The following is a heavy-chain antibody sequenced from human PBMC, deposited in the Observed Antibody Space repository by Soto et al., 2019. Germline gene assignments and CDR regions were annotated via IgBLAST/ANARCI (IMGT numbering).Heavy chain of an antibody. CDR2: ISGSGGST. CDR1: GFTFSSYA. CDR3: AKEARYNVFPDAFDI. J-gene: IGHJ3*02. Sequence: GGSLRLSCAASGFTFSSYAMSWVRQAPGKGLEWVSAISGSGGSTYYADYVKGRFTISRDNSRTTLYLQMNSLRAEDTAVYYCAKEARYNVFPDAFDIWGQGTKVTVSS. V-gene: IGHV3-23*01. D-gene: IGHD5-12*01.